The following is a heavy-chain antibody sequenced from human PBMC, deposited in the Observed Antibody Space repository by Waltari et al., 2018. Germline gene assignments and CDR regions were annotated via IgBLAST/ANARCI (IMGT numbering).Heavy chain of an antibody. J-gene: IGHJ6*02. Sequence: QVQLVQSGAEVRKPGASVKISCKVSGYSLTDLSIHWVRQTPGKGLEWMGGFDPEDVETFEAREVQGRVTVSEDTSADTAYMILSNLRSEDTALYYCATPLAAASPSDHYYYYGLDVWDQGTTVTVSS. CDR2: FDPEDVET. CDR1: GYSLTDLS. D-gene: IGHD2-15*01. CDR3: ATPLAAASPSDHYYYYGLDV. V-gene: IGHV1-24*01.